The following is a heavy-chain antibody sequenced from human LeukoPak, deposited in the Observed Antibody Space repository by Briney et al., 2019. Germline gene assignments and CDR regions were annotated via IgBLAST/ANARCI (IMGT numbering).Heavy chain of an antibody. CDR1: GFTFTRYW. D-gene: IGHD5-12*01. CDR2: IHKDGREK. CDR3: ARVDGGGATDDALDI. J-gene: IGHJ3*02. Sequence: GGSLRLSCAAPGFTFTRYWMSWVRQAPGKGLEWVTYIHKDGREKYYVSFVKGRFTITRDNDKNTVYLQMNSRRAEAAAVYYCARVDGGGATDDALDIWGQRTMVTVSS. V-gene: IGHV3-7*01.